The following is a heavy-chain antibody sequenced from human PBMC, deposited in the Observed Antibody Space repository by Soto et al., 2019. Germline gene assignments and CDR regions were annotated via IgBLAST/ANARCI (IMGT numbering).Heavy chain of an antibody. CDR3: AIPPVGYCSGGSCTHDY. CDR1: GFTFSSYA. J-gene: IGHJ4*02. V-gene: IGHV3-23*01. D-gene: IGHD2-15*01. CDR2: ISGSGGST. Sequence: GGSLRLSCAASGFTFSSYAMSWVRQAPGKGLEWVSAISGSGGSTYYADSVKGRFTISRDNSKNTLYLQMNSLRAEDTAVYYCAIPPVGYCSGGSCTHDYWGQGTLVTVSS.